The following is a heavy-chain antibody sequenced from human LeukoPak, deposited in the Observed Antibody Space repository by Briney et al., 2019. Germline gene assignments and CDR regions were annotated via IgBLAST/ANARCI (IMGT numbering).Heavy chain of an antibody. J-gene: IGHJ6*02. V-gene: IGHV3-73*01. Sequence: GGSLRLSCAASGFTFSGSAIHWVRQASGKGLEWVARIKTKAESYATAYVASVKGRFTIARDDSKNTAYLQMDSLKTEDTAMYYCTRLSGGNSDSYYYGLDVWGQGTTVTVSS. D-gene: IGHD4-23*01. CDR1: GFTFSGSA. CDR3: TRLSGGNSDSYYYGLDV. CDR2: IKTKAESYAT.